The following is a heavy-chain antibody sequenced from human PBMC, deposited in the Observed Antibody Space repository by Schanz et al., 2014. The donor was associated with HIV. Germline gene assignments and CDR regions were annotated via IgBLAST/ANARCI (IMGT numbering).Heavy chain of an antibody. CDR3: YGDESGY. Sequence: EVQLVESGGGLVQPGGSLRLSCAASGLTLSSYGMSWVRQAPGKGLEWVSSISGNSRYIYYAESVKGRFSISRDNAKSSLFLQMNSLRDEDTAVYYCYGDESGYWGQGTLVTVSS. CDR2: ISGNSRYI. J-gene: IGHJ4*02. V-gene: IGHV3-21*02. CDR1: GLTLSSYG. D-gene: IGHD4-17*01.